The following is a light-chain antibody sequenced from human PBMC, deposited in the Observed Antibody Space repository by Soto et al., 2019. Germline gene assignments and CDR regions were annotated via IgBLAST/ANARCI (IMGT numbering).Light chain of an antibody. V-gene: IGKV2-28*01. J-gene: IGKJ1*01. Sequence: DIVMTQSPLSLPVTPGEPASISCRSSQSLLHSNGYNYLDWYLQKPGQSPQLLIYLGSNRASGVPDRYRGSGSGTDFTLKISRVEAGDVGVYYCMQALQTPWTVGRGPKVEIK. CDR1: QSLLHSNGYNY. CDR3: MQALQTPWT. CDR2: LGS.